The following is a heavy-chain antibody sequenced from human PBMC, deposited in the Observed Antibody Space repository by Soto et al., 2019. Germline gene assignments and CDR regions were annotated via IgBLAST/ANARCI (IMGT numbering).Heavy chain of an antibody. Sequence: LSLTCAASGFTFSSYSMHWVRQAPGKGLEYVSVISSDGGSTYYADSVKARFTISRDNSKNTLYLQMGSLRAEDMAVYYCARSSSSSNPYFGMDVWGQGTTVTVSS. CDR2: ISSDGGST. CDR1: GFTFSSYS. D-gene: IGHD6-6*01. J-gene: IGHJ6*02. CDR3: ARSSSSSNPYFGMDV. V-gene: IGHV3-64*02.